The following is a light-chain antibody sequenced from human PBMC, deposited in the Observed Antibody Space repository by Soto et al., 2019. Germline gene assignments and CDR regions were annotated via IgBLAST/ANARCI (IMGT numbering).Light chain of an antibody. CDR3: SSYTTSNTRQIV. CDR2: DVS. V-gene: IGLV2-14*03. Sequence: QSALTQPASVSGSPGQSITISCTGTSSDVGGYNYVSWYQHHPGKAPKLIIFDVSNRPSGVSNPFSGSKSGNTASLTISALQPEDEADYYCSSYTTSNTRQIVFGTVTKLPVL. CDR1: SSDVGGYNY. J-gene: IGLJ1*01.